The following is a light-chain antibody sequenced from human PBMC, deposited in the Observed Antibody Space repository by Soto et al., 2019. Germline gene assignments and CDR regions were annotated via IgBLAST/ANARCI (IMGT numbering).Light chain of an antibody. CDR3: QQRSNGPIT. CDR2: DAS. V-gene: IGKV3D-20*02. CDR1: QSVSNIY. Sequence: LVLPQSPGTLSLSPGETATLSCMASQSVSNIYLGWYQQKPGQAPRLLIYDASNRATGIPARFSGSGSGTDFTLTISSLEPEDFAVYYCQQRSNGPITFGQGTRLEIK. J-gene: IGKJ5*01.